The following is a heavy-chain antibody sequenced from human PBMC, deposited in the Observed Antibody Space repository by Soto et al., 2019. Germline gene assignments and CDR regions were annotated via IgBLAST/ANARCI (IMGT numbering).Heavy chain of an antibody. CDR1: GFSLSTSGVG. Sequence: QITLKESGPTLVKPTQTLTLTCTFSGFSLSTSGVGVGWIRQPPGKALEWLALIYWDDDKRYSPSLKRRLTITKDTSKNQVVLTMTNMDPVDTATYYCAHSGKITIFGVVTPTCFDYWGQGTLVTVSS. CDR3: AHSGKITIFGVVTPTCFDY. V-gene: IGHV2-5*02. CDR2: IYWDDDK. D-gene: IGHD3-3*01. J-gene: IGHJ4*02.